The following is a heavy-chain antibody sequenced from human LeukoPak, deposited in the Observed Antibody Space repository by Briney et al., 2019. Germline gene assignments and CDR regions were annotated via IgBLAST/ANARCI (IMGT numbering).Heavy chain of an antibody. D-gene: IGHD1-26*01. CDR2: IYYGGGT. V-gene: IGHV4-39*01. J-gene: IGHJ4*02. Sequence: SETLSLTCTVSGGSISSTDHCWGWIRQPPGKGLLWIGSIYYGGGTYYNPSLKSRVTISVDTSKNQFSLKLSSVSASDTAVYYCARYAVEYRGTYFDYWGQGTLVTVSS. CDR3: ARYAVEYRGTYFDY. CDR1: GGSISSTDHC.